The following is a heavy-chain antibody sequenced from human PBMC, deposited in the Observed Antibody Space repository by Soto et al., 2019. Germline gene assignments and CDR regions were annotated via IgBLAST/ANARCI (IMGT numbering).Heavy chain of an antibody. CDR3: AAPYGSGSYYNGFDE. Sequence: SLKVACKASGGTFSSYAISWLRQAPGEGLEWMGGIIPIFGTANYAQKFQGRVTITADESTSTAYMELSSLRSEDTAVYYCAAPYGSGSYYNGFDEWGQGTLVTVSS. D-gene: IGHD3-10*01. CDR2: IIPIFGTA. CDR1: GGTFSSYA. V-gene: IGHV1-69*13. J-gene: IGHJ4*02.